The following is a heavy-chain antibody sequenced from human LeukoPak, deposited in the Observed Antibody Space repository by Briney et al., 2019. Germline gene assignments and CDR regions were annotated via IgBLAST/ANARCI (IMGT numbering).Heavy chain of an antibody. J-gene: IGHJ4*02. Sequence: PGGSLRLSCAASGFTFSSYSMNWVRQAPGKGLVWVSSISSSSSYIYYADSVKGRFTISRDNAKNSLYLQMNSLRAEDTAVYYCARDPAAFLYDILTGYYLDYWGQGTLVTVSS. CDR3: ARDPAAFLYDILTGYYLDY. CDR2: ISSSSSYI. CDR1: GFTFSSYS. D-gene: IGHD3-9*01. V-gene: IGHV3-21*01.